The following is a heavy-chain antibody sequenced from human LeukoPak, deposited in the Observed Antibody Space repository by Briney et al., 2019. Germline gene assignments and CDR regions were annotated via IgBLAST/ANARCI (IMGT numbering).Heavy chain of an antibody. D-gene: IGHD6-19*01. V-gene: IGHV1-69*05. J-gene: IGHJ4*02. Sequence: SVKVSCKASGGTFSSYAISWVRQAPGQGLEWMGGIIPIFGTADYAQKFQGRVTITTDESTSTAYMELSSLRSEDTAVYYCAILAVAGPIDYWGQGTLVTVSS. CDR1: GGTFSSYA. CDR2: IIPIFGTA. CDR3: AILAVAGPIDY.